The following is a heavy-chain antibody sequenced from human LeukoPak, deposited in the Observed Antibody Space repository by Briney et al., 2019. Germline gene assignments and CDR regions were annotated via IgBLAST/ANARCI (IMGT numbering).Heavy chain of an antibody. V-gene: IGHV3-48*02. D-gene: IGHD3-3*01. CDR3: ARVFWEKDGFIGAFDI. CDR2: ISSGSSTI. CDR1: GFTFSTYS. Sequence: GGSLRLSCAACGFTFSTYSMNWFRQEPGRGLEWISYISSGSSTIFYADSVKGRFTISRDNVMNSVYLQLNSLRDEDTAVYYCARVFWEKDGFIGAFDIWGQGTMVTVSS. J-gene: IGHJ3*02.